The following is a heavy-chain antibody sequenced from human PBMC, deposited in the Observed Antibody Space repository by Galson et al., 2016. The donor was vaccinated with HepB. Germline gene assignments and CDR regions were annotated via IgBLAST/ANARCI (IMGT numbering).Heavy chain of an antibody. D-gene: IGHD4-17*01. V-gene: IGHV3-23*01. Sequence: WVRQAPGKGLEWVSGISGSGHSAYYADSVKGRFTISRDNSKSTLYLQMNSLRADDTAVYYCAKKTVTVTTYDAFNVWGQGTMVTVSS. J-gene: IGHJ3*01. CDR2: ISGSGHSA. CDR3: AKKTVTVTTYDAFNV.